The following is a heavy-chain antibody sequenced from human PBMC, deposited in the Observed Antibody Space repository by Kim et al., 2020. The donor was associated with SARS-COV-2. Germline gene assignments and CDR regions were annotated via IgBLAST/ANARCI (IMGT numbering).Heavy chain of an antibody. V-gene: IGHV4-39*01. CDR3: ARRTEEGGYFDY. CDR2: T. J-gene: IGHJ4*02. D-gene: IGHD3-16*01. Sequence: TYYTPSLNSRLTISVDTTRDQVSLRLSSVTAADTAIYYCARRTEEGGYFDYWGQGTLVTVSS.